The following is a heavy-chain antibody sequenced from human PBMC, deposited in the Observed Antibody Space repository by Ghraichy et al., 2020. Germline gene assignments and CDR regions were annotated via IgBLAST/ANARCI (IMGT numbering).Heavy chain of an antibody. CDR1: GFTFSSYS. D-gene: IGHD5-18*01. V-gene: IGHV3-21*01. CDR2: ISSSSSYI. Sequence: LALTCAASGFTFSSYSMNWVRQAPGKGLEWVSSISSSSSYIYYADSVKGRFTISRDNAKNSLYLQMNSLRAEDTAVYYCARGKYSYGGMDYFDYWGQGTLVTVSS. J-gene: IGHJ4*02. CDR3: ARGKYSYGGMDYFDY.